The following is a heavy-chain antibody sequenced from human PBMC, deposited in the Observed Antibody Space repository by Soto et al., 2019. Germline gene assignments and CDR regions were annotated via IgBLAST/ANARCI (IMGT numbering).Heavy chain of an antibody. V-gene: IGHV3-23*01. CDR2: ISNDGVAT. J-gene: IGHJ2*01. CDR1: GLSFSDYA. Sequence: EVQLLESGGGLIQPGGSLRLSCAASGLSFSDYAMSWVRQAPGKGLEWVSSISNDGVATYYTDSVKGRFTISRDDSKNTLYLQMNSLRAEDTALYYCARGIQHWFFDLWGRGTLVTVSS. D-gene: IGHD2-2*01. CDR3: ARGIQHWFFDL.